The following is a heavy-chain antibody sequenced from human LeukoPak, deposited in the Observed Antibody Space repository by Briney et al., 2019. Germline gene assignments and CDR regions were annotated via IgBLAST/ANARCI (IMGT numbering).Heavy chain of an antibody. V-gene: IGHV1-18*04. D-gene: IGHD5-18*01. CDR1: VYTFISYG. J-gene: IGHJ4*02. CDR2: ISAYDGNT. CDR3: ARAVRGYCYAYLPY. Sequence: GASVKVSYKASVYTFISYGISWVRQAPGQGLEWMGWISAYDGNTDYAQNLQGRVTMTTDTSTSTAYMELRSLRSDDTAVYYCARAVRGYCYAYLPYWGQGTLVIASS.